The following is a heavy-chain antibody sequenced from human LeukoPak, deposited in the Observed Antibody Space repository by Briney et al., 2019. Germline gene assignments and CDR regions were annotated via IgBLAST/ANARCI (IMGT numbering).Heavy chain of an antibody. J-gene: IGHJ3*02. V-gene: IGHV4-4*09. CDR3: ARSTHYYDFWSGYIAFDI. Sequence: SETLSLTCTVSGGSISSYYGSWIRQPPGKGLEWIGYIYTSGSTNYNPSLKSRVTISVDTSKNQFSLKLSSVTAADTAVYYCARSTHYYDFWSGYIAFDIWGQGTMVTVSS. D-gene: IGHD3-3*01. CDR1: GGSISSYY. CDR2: IYTSGST.